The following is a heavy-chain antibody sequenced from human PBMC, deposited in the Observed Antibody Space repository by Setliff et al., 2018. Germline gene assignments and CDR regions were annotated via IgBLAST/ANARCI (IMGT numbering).Heavy chain of an antibody. Sequence: SVKVSCKASGGTFGSSALSWVRQAPGQGLEWMGGIIPMFDTGIYAEKFQGRVTLSADESTSTVYVELTRLRPEDTAIYYCARDKADYYDRSGYSGASDVWGQGTMGT. D-gene: IGHD3-22*01. CDR2: IIPMFDTG. CDR1: GGTFGSSA. V-gene: IGHV1-69*13. J-gene: IGHJ3*01. CDR3: ARDKADYYDRSGYSGASDV.